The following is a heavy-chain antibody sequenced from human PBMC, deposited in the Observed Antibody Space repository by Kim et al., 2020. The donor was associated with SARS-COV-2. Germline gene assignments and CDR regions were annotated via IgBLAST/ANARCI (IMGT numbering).Heavy chain of an antibody. CDR1: GGSFSNYY. V-gene: IGHV4-34*01. CDR3: ARGKWRIDS. J-gene: IGHJ5*01. D-gene: IGHD2-8*01. Sequence: SETLSLTCAVYGGSFSNYYWSWIRQTPEKGLEWIGDIDHTGSSNFHPSLKSRVIMSVDTSKNQFSLKLNSVTAADTAVYYCARGKWRIDSWGQGTLVTVSS. CDR2: IDHTGSS.